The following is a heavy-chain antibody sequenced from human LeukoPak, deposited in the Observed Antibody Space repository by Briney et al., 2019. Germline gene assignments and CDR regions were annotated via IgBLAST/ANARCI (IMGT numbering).Heavy chain of an antibody. J-gene: IGHJ5*02. Sequence: GASVKVSRKASGYTFTAYYIHWVRQAPGQGLEWMARINPSSGDTTYAQNFQGRVIVTGDTSTNTVNMELSSLRSEDTAIYYCARGIQIAFFGLISSSGGWFDPWGQGTQVTVSS. CDR1: GYTFTAYY. CDR3: ARGIQIAFFGLISSSGGWFDP. D-gene: IGHD3-3*01. V-gene: IGHV1-46*01. CDR2: INPSSGDT.